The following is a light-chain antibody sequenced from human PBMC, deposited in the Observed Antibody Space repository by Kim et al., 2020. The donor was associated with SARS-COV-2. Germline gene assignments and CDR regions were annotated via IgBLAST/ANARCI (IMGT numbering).Light chain of an antibody. CDR2: DAS. CDR1: QHITNY. Sequence: ASIGDRLTITCQASQHITNYLNWAPPKPRKAPKLLITDASNLQSGVPSRFRGSGSGAHYTFTISSLQPEDVATYYCQQYDTLPITFGQGTRLEIK. J-gene: IGKJ5*01. CDR3: QQYDTLPIT. V-gene: IGKV1-33*01.